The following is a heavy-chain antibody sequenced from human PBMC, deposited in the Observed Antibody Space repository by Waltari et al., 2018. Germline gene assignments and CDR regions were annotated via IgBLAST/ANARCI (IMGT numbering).Heavy chain of an antibody. Sequence: EVQLLESGGGLVQPGGSLRLSCAASGFTFSSYGMSWVRLPPGKGLEWVSAISGSGGSTYYAESVKGRFTISRDNSNNTLYLQMNSLRAEDTAVYYCAKDLNWGYFDYWGQGTLVTVSS. D-gene: IGHD7-27*01. CDR3: AKDLNWGYFDY. CDR2: ISGSGGST. V-gene: IGHV3-23*01. CDR1: GFTFSSYG. J-gene: IGHJ4*02.